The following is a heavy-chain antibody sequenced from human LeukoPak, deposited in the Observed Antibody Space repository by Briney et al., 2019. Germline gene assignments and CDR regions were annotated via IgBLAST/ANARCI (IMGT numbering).Heavy chain of an antibody. CDR2: IRYDGSNK. V-gene: IGHV3-30*02. J-gene: IGHJ4*02. CDR1: GFSFSNFG. CDR3: AKYYRESSGASPLDY. D-gene: IGHD3-22*01. Sequence: GGSLRLSCVASGFSFSNFGMHYVRQAPGKGLEWVAFIRYDGSNKYYADYVKGRFTISRDNSKSTVYLQMHSLRVEDTAVYYCAKYYRESSGASPLDYWGQGTRVTVSS.